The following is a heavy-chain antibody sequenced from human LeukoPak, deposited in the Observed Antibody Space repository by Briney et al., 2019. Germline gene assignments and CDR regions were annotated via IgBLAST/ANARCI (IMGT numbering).Heavy chain of an antibody. CDR1: GGPISSYY. J-gene: IGHJ5*02. CDR3: ARDRDYYDSSGYYGWFDP. Sequence: SETLSLTCTVSGGPISSYYWSWIRQPPGKGLEGIGYIYYSGSTNYNPSLKSRVTISVDTSKNQFSLKLSSVTAADTAVYYCARDRDYYDSSGYYGWFDPWGQGTLVTVSS. D-gene: IGHD3-22*01. CDR2: IYYSGST. V-gene: IGHV4-59*01.